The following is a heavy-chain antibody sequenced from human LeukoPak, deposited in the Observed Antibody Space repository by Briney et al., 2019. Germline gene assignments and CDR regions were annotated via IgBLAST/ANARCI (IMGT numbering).Heavy chain of an antibody. CDR1: GVSISSTSYY. CDR3: ARHSRGDYYGSGSPFDP. D-gene: IGHD3-10*01. Sequence: SETLSLTCTVSGVSISSTSYYWAWIRQPPGKGLEWIASIYYSGSTYYNSSLKSRVTISVDTSKNQFSLKLSSVTAADTAVYYCARHSRGDYYGSGSPFDPWGQGTLITVSS. J-gene: IGHJ5*02. V-gene: IGHV4-39*01. CDR2: IYYSGST.